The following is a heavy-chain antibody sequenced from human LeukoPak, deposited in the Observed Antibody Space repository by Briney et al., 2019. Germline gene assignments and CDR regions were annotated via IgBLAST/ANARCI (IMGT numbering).Heavy chain of an antibody. V-gene: IGHV1-2*02. Sequence: ASVKVSCKASGYIFSDYYMHWVRQAPGQGLEWLGWINPKSGAADYAQQFRGRVTMTRDTSINTDYMEMKSVTSDGTAVYYCARGAEAETSPLDFWGQGTLVIVS. CDR2: INPKSGAA. CDR1: GYIFSDYY. J-gene: IGHJ4*02. CDR3: ARGAEAETSPLDF. D-gene: IGHD6-13*01.